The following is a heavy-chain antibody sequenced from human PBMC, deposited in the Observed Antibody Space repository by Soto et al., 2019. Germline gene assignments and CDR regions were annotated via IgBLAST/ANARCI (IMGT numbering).Heavy chain of an antibody. V-gene: IGHV3-74*01. CDR1: GFTFSNYW. D-gene: IGHD2-15*01. CDR3: ARGPVLGFCGGGGCHLGSLDY. CDR2: INPDGSST. J-gene: IGHJ4*02. Sequence: GGSLRLSCAASGFTFSNYWMHWVRQAPGKGLLWVSRINPDGSSTSYADSVKDRFTISRDNAENTLYLQMNSLRAEDTAVYYCARGPVLGFCGGGGCHLGSLDYWGQGTRVTVSS.